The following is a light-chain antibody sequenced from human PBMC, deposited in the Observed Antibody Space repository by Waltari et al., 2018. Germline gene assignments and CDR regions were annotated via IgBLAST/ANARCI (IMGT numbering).Light chain of an antibody. Sequence: DIVMTQSPDSLAVSLGDSATINCKSSQRVLYSSNNKYYLAWYQQKPGQPPQLLIYLASTRRSGVPDPVSVSGSGTDFTLTISILQAEDVAVYHCQQYYTTPLTVGGGTKVEIK. CDR3: QQYYTTPLT. CDR1: QRVLYSSNNKYY. V-gene: IGKV4-1*01. CDR2: LAS. J-gene: IGKJ4*01.